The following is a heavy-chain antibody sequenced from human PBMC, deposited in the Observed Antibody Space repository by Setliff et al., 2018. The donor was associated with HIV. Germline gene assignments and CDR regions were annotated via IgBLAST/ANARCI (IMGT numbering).Heavy chain of an antibody. Sequence: PSETLSLTCTVSGDSINNHYWSWIRQPPGKGLEWIGYVYSTGSTNSKSSLKSRVTISVDTSKNQFSLKLSSVAAADTAVYYCARVATGPESFDIWGQGTMVTVSS. V-gene: IGHV4-59*11. CDR3: ARVATGPESFDI. CDR1: GDSINNHY. J-gene: IGHJ3*02. CDR2: VYSTGST. D-gene: IGHD3-9*01.